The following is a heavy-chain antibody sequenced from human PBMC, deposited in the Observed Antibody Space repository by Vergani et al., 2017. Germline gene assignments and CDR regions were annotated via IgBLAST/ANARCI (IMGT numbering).Heavy chain of an antibody. D-gene: IGHD3-3*01. CDR3: ARAHYDFWSQYNWFDP. CDR2: IIPIFGTA. V-gene: IGHV1-69*14. CDR1: GGTFSSYA. J-gene: IGHJ5*02. Sequence: QVQLVQSGAEVKKPGSSVKVSCKASGGTFSSYAISWVRQAPGQGLEWMGGIIPIFGTATYAQTFQGRVTITADKSTSTPYMKLSSLRSEDTAVYYCARAHYDFWSQYNWFDPWGQGTLVTVSS.